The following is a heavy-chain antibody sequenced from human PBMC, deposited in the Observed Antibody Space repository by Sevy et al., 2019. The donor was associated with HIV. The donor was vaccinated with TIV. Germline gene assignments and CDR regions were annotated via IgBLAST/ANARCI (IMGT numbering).Heavy chain of an antibody. CDR1: GFTFSSYN. J-gene: IGHJ6*02. Sequence: GGSLRLSCAASGFTFSSYNMNWVRQPPGKGLEWVSSISSSSNYITYADSVKGRFTISRDNAKHSLYLEMNTLRAEDTAVYYCARVVAYCSGGTCFPGYYYGMDVWGQGTTVTVS. V-gene: IGHV3-21*01. CDR3: ARVVAYCSGGTCFPGYYYGMDV. CDR2: ISSSSNYI. D-gene: IGHD2-15*01.